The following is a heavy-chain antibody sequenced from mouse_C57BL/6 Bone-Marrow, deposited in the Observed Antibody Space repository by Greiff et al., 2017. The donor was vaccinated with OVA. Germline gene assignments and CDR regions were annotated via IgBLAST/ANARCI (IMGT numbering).Heavy chain of an antibody. CDR1: GYTFTEYT. V-gene: IGHV1-62-2*01. CDR2: FYPGSGSI. CDR3: ARHEGGSPLWLRAMDY. J-gene: IGHJ4*01. D-gene: IGHD2-2*01. Sequence: VQLQQSGAELARPGASVKLSCKASGYTFTEYTIHWVKQRSGQGLEWIGWFYPGSGSIKYNEKFKDKATLTADKSSSTVYMELSRLTSEDSAVYFCARHEGGSPLWLRAMDYWGQGTSVTVSS.